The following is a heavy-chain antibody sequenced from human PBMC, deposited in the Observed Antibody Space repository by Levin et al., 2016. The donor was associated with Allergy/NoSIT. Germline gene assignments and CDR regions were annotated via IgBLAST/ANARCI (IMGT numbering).Heavy chain of an antibody. Sequence: WVRQAPGQGLEWMGWINTNTGNPTYAQGFTGRFVFSLDTSASTAYLQISSLKAEDTAVYYCARAGRTYSSSWYGDYWGQGTLVTVSS. CDR3: ARAGRTYSSSWYGDY. D-gene: IGHD6-13*01. V-gene: IGHV7-4-1*02. CDR2: INTNTGNP. J-gene: IGHJ4*02.